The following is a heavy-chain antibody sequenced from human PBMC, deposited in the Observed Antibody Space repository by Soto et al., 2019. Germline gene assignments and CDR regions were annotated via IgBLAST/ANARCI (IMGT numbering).Heavy chain of an antibody. Sequence: GWSLRLACAASGVTVSIYSMNWVRQAPGKGLEWVSSISSSSSYIYYADSVKGRFTISRDNAKNSLYLQMNSLRAEDTAVYYCARGHGSGSYFSHYYYYGMDVWGQGTTVTVSS. D-gene: IGHD3-10*01. CDR1: GVTVSIYS. CDR3: ARGHGSGSYFSHYYYYGMDV. J-gene: IGHJ6*02. CDR2: ISSSSSYI. V-gene: IGHV3-21*01.